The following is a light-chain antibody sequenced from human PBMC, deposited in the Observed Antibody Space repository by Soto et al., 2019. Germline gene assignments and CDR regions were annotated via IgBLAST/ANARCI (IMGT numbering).Light chain of an antibody. J-gene: IGKJ5*01. CDR3: QQYYSYPIT. Sequence: AIRMTQSPSSLSASTGDRVTITCRASQGISSYLAWYQQKPWKAPKLLIYAASTLQSGVPSRFSGGGSGTDFTLTVSCLQSEDFATYYCQQYYSYPITFCQGTRLEIK. V-gene: IGKV1-8*01. CDR1: QGISSY. CDR2: AAS.